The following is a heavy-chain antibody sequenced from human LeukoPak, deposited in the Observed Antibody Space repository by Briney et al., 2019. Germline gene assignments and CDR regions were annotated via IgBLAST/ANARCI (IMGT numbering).Heavy chain of an antibody. V-gene: IGHV1-8*01. Sequence: ASVKVSCKASGYTFTSYDINWVRQATGQGLEWMGWMNPNSGNTGYAQKFQGRVTMTRNTSISTAYMELSSLRSEDTAVYYCARGNRPRGLGYYYGMDVWGQGTTVTVSS. D-gene: IGHD1-14*01. CDR2: MNPNSGNT. CDR1: GYTFTSYD. CDR3: ARGNRPRGLGYYYGMDV. J-gene: IGHJ6*02.